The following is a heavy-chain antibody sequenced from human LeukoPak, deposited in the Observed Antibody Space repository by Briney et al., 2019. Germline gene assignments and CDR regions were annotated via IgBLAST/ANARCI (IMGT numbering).Heavy chain of an antibody. CDR3: ARSPSSGWYLNWFDP. CDR2: INPNSGGT. J-gene: IGHJ5*02. D-gene: IGHD6-19*01. CDR1: GYTFTGYY. V-gene: IGHV1-2*06. Sequence: GASVKVSCKASGYTFTGYYMHWVRQAPGQGLEWMGRINPNSGGTNYAQKFQGRVTMTRDTSISTAYMELSRLRSDDTAVYYCARSPSSGWYLNWFDPWGQGTLVTVSS.